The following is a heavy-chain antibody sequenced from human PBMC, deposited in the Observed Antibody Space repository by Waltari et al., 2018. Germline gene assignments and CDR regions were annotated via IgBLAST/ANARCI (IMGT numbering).Heavy chain of an antibody. D-gene: IGHD6-13*01. J-gene: IGHJ4*02. V-gene: IGHV3-9*01. CDR3: AKVKSSSGDYFDY. CDR2: ISWNSGSI. Sequence: EVQLVESGGGLVQPGRSLRLSCAASGFTFDDYAMPGVRQAPGKGLEWVSGISWNSGSIGYADSVKGRFTISRDNAKNSLYLQMNSLRAEDTALYYCAKVKSSSGDYFDYWGQGTLVTVSS. CDR1: GFTFDDYA.